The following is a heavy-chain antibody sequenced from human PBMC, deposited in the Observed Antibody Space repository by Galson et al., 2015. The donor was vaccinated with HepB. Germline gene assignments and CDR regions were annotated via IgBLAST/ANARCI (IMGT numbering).Heavy chain of an antibody. V-gene: IGHV1-69*13. CDR1: GGTFSSYA. CDR2: IIPIFGTA. CDR3: ATDPIAAAGTSARYFQH. D-gene: IGHD6-13*01. J-gene: IGHJ1*01. Sequence: SVKVSCKASGGTFSSYAISWVRQAPGQGLEWMGGIIPIFGTANYAQKFQGRVTITADESTSTAYMELSSLRSEDTAVYYCATDPIAAAGTSARYFQHWGQGTLVTVSS.